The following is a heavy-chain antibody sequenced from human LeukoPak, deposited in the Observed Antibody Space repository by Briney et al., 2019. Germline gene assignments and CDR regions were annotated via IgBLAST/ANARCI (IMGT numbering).Heavy chain of an antibody. D-gene: IGHD3-9*01. J-gene: IGHJ5*02. V-gene: IGHV3-66*02. CDR1: GFRVSDYY. Sequence: HPGGSLRLSCAVSGFRVSDYYMSWVRQAPGKGLEWVGLIRDSGEAFYADFVRGRFAISRDESENTLYLQTNRLRVEDTAVYFCARAPAALHDWVQLHPWGQGPAVIVSS. CDR3: ARAPAALHDWVQLHP. CDR2: IRDSGEA.